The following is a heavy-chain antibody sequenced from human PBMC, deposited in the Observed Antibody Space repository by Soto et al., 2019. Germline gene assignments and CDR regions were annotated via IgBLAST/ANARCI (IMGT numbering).Heavy chain of an antibody. CDR2: IYSDGNT. D-gene: IGHD2-15*01. Sequence: GYLRLSCAASGFAVSSNYMSWVRQAPGKGLEWVSVIYSDGNTYYADSVKGRFTISRDNSKNTMYLQMNSLIAEDTAVYYCAGGTGAYFDYWGQGTLVTVSS. V-gene: IGHV3-53*01. CDR3: AGGTGAYFDY. J-gene: IGHJ4*02. CDR1: GFAVSSNY.